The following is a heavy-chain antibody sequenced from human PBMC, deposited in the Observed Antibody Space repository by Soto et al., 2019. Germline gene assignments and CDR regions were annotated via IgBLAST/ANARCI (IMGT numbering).Heavy chain of an antibody. CDR2: IIPIFGTA. V-gene: IGHV1-69*06. Sequence: GASVKVSCKASGGTFSSYAISWVRQAPGQGLEWMGGIIPIFGTANYAQKFQSRVTITADKSTSTAYMQLSSLRSEDTAVYYCAGVGAIFNWFETWGQGTLVTVSS. J-gene: IGHJ5*02. D-gene: IGHD1-26*01. CDR1: GGTFSSYA. CDR3: AGVGAIFNWFET.